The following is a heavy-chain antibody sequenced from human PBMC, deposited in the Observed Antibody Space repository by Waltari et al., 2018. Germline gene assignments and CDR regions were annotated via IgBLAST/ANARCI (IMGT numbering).Heavy chain of an antibody. CDR1: GFPFVAFP. Sequence: EVQLLESGGGLVRLGGSLEPPCQPTGFPFVAFPMSWFRQAPGKGLEWVSAISGSGGSTYYADSVKGRFTISRDNSKNTLYLQMNSLRAEDTAVYYCAKDVGATYPVSDYWGQGTLVTVSS. J-gene: IGHJ4*02. CDR2: ISGSGGST. V-gene: IGHV3-23*01. CDR3: AKDVGATYPVSDY. D-gene: IGHD1-26*01.